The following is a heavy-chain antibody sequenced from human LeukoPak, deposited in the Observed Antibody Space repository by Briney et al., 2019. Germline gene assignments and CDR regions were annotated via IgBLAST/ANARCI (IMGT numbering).Heavy chain of an antibody. J-gene: IGHJ4*02. CDR1: GVSISSSNSY. V-gene: IGHV4-39*07. CDR3: ARGFRTYYDFWSGYPRFDY. Sequence: PSETLSLTCTVSGVSISSSNSYWGWIRQPPGKGLEWIGEINHSGSTNYNPSLKSRVTISVDTSKNQFSLKLSSVTAADTAVYYCARGFRTYYDFWSGYPRFDYWGQGTLVTVSS. D-gene: IGHD3-3*01. CDR2: INHSGST.